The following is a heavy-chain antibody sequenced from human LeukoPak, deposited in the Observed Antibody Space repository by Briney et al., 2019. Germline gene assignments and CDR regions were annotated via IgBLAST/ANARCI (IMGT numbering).Heavy chain of an antibody. CDR2: ISAYNGNT. J-gene: IGHJ6*03. D-gene: IGHD3-3*01. CDR3: ARAGVTIFGVVISVGWGNYYMDV. CDR1: GYAFTSYG. Sequence: ASVKVSCKASGYAFTSYGISWVRQAPGQGLEWMGWISAYNGNTNYAQKLQGRVTMTTDTSTSTAYMELRSLRSDDTAVYYCARAGVTIFGVVISVGWGNYYMDVWGKGTTVTVSS. V-gene: IGHV1-18*01.